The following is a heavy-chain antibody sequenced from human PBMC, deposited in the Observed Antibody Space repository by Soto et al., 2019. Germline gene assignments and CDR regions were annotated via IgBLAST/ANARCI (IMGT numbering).Heavy chain of an antibody. V-gene: IGHV4-31*03. CDR3: ASAWIQLWLRFDY. J-gene: IGHJ4*02. CDR2: IYYSGST. CDR1: GGSISSGGYY. D-gene: IGHD5-18*01. Sequence: SETLSLTCTVSGGSISSGGYYWSWIRQHPGKGLEWIGYIYYSGSTYYNPSLKSRVTISVDTSKNQFSLKLSSVTAADTAVYYCASAWIQLWLRFDYWGQGTLVTVSS.